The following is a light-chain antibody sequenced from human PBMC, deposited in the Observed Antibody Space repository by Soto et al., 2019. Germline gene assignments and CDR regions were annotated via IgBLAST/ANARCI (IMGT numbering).Light chain of an antibody. Sequence: EIFLTQSPATLSLFPGERSTPSCRASQSVSSYLAWYQQKPGQAPRLLIYDASNRATGIPARFSGSGSGTDFTLTISSLEPEDFAVYYCQQRSNWPPITFGQGTRLEI. CDR1: QSVSSY. CDR3: QQRSNWPPIT. V-gene: IGKV3-11*01. J-gene: IGKJ5*01. CDR2: DAS.